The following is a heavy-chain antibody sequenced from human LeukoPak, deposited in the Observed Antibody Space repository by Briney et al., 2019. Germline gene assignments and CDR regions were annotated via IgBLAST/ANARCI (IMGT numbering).Heavy chain of an antibody. CDR1: GFIFTDHW. J-gene: IGHJ4*02. D-gene: IGHD3-16*01. CDR3: ARAVDVADY. CDR2: IKEDESTK. Sequence: HPGGSLRLSFAATGFIFTDHWMSWVRQAPGKGLEWVANIKEDESTKFYADSVRGRFTISRDNAKSSVYLQMNNLRVEDTALYYCARAVDVADYWGRGTLVTVSS. V-gene: IGHV3-7*01.